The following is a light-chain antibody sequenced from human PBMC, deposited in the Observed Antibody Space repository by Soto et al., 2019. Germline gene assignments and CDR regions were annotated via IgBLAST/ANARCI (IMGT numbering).Light chain of an antibody. CDR2: AAS. CDR3: QQSYSTPT. V-gene: IGKV1-39*01. CDR1: QAISSY. Sequence: IQLTQAPSFLSASAGDRVSITCRASQAISSYLAWYQQKPGRAPKLLIYAASTLQSGVPSRFTGSGSGTDFTLTISSLQSEDLATYYCQQSYSTPTFGQGTKVDIK. J-gene: IGKJ1*01.